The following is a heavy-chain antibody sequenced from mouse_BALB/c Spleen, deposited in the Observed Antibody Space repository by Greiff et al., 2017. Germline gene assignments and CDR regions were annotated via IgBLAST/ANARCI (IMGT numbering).Heavy chain of an antibody. CDR1: GYTFTDYW. V-gene: IGHV1-69*01. CDR3: AREENGNYWFAY. J-gene: IGHJ3*01. D-gene: IGHD2-1*01. Sequence: QVQLQQSGAELVMPGASVKMSCKASGYTFTDYWMHWVKQRPGQGLEWIGAIDTSDSYTSYNQKFKGKATLTVDESSSTAYMQLSSLTSEDSAVYYCAREENGNYWFAYGGQGTLVTVSA. CDR2: IDTSDSYT.